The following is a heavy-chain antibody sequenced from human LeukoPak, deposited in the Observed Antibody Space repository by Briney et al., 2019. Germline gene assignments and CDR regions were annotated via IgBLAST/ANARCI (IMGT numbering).Heavy chain of an antibody. CDR2: INHRGST. CDR3: ARGVRQQWLNNWFDP. CDR1: GVSFSGHY. V-gene: IGHV4-34*01. D-gene: IGHD6-19*01. Sequence: SETLSLTCAVYGVSFSGHYWSWIRQPPGKGLEWIGEINHRGSTNYNPSLESRVTISVDTSKNQFSLKLSSVTAADPAVYYCARGVRQQWLNNWFDPWGQGTLVTVSS. J-gene: IGHJ5*02.